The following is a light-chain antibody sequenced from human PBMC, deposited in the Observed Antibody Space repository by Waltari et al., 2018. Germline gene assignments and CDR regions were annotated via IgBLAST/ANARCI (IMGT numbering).Light chain of an antibody. Sequence: DIVMTQSPDSLAVSLGERATINCKSSQNILHTSNNLNYLAWYQQKPGQPPKLLIYWASIRQVGVPVRFSGGGSGTDLPVTIASLQAEDVAIYYCQQYYSAVTFGGGTKVEIK. V-gene: IGKV4-1*01. CDR3: QQYYSAVT. J-gene: IGKJ4*01. CDR1: QNILHTSNNLNY. CDR2: WAS.